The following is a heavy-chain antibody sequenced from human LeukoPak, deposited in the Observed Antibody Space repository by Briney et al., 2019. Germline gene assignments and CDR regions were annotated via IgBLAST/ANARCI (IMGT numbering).Heavy chain of an antibody. V-gene: IGHV1-18*01. J-gene: IGHJ4*02. CDR1: GYTFTSYG. Sequence: GASVKVSCKASGYTFTSYGISWVRQAPGQGLEWMGWISAYNGNTNYAQKLQGRVTMTTDPSTSTAYMELRSLRSDDTAVYYCARGEGSGWLELSFDYWGQGTLVTVSS. CDR2: ISAYNGNT. D-gene: IGHD6-19*01. CDR3: ARGEGSGWLELSFDY.